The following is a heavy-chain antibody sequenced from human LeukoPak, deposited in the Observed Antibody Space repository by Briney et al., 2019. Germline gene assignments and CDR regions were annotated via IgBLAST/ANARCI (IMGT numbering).Heavy chain of an antibody. V-gene: IGHV4-39*07. CDR1: GGSISSSSYY. CDR3: AREGEYSNRLDP. J-gene: IGHJ5*02. Sequence: SETLSLTCTVSGGSISSSSYYWGWIRQPPGKGLEWIGSIYYSGSTYYNPSLKSRVTISVDTSKNQFSLKLSSVTAADTAVYYCAREGEYSNRLDPWGQGTLVTVSS. D-gene: IGHD4-11*01. CDR2: IYYSGST.